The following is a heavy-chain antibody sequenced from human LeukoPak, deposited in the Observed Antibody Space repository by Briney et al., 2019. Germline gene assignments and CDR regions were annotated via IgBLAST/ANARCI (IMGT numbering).Heavy chain of an antibody. V-gene: IGHV4-34*01. CDR3: ARLLLTYYGMDV. CDR2: INHSGST. J-gene: IGHJ6*02. D-gene: IGHD2-15*01. CDR1: GGSISGYY. Sequence: SETLSLTCAVYGGSISGYYWSWIRQPPGKGLEWIGEINHSGSTNYNPSLKSRVTISVDTSKNQFSLKLSSVTAADTAVYYCARLLLTYYGMDVWGQGTTVTVSS.